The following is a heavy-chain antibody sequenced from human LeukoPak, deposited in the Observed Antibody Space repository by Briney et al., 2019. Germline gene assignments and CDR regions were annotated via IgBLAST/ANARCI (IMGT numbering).Heavy chain of an antibody. Sequence: ASVKVSCKTSGYTFSSYGINWVRQAPGQGLEWMGWISAYNGNTNSAQKFQGRVTMTTDTSTSTAYMELRSLRYDDMAVYYCARGYGDYVEPHFDSWGQGTLVTVSS. CDR3: ARGYGDYVEPHFDS. D-gene: IGHD4-17*01. CDR2: ISAYNGNT. J-gene: IGHJ4*02. V-gene: IGHV1-18*03. CDR1: GYTFSSYG.